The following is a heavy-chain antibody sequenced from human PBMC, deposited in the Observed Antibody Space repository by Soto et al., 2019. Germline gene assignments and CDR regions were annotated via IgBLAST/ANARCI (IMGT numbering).Heavy chain of an antibody. CDR3: ATIVGANDY. J-gene: IGHJ4*02. CDR1: RASIYTYS. Sequence: ASGTLSLTCTVSRASIYTYSWTWIRQPAGKGLQWIGHIYSSGSANYSPSLKSRVSMSVDSSKNQISLKLSSVTAADTAVYYCATIVGANDYWGQGTLVTVSS. CDR2: IYSSGSA. V-gene: IGHV4-4*07. D-gene: IGHD1-26*01.